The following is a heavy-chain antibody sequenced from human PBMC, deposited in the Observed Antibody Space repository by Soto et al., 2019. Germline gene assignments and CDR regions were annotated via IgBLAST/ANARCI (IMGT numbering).Heavy chain of an antibody. Sequence: PGGSLRLSCAASGFTFSDYYMSWIRQAPGKGLEWVSYISSSSSYTNYADSVKGRFTISRDNAKNSLYLQMNSLRAEDTAVYYCARVPRGDYEGNDAFDIWGQGTMVTVSS. V-gene: IGHV3-11*05. CDR2: ISSSSSYT. CDR1: GFTFSDYY. J-gene: IGHJ3*02. CDR3: ARVPRGDYEGNDAFDI. D-gene: IGHD4-17*01.